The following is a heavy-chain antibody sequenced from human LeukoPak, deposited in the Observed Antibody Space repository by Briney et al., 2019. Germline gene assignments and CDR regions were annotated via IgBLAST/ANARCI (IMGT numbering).Heavy chain of an antibody. CDR2: IYPSDSDT. Sequence: GESLKISCKGSGYSFTNYWIGWVCQMPGKGLEWMGIIYPSDSDTTYSPSFQGQVTISADKSISTAYLQWSSLKASDTAMYYCARALAIAGPMYYFDYWGQGILVTVSS. D-gene: IGHD6-13*01. CDR1: GYSFTNYW. CDR3: ARALAIAGPMYYFDY. J-gene: IGHJ4*02. V-gene: IGHV5-51*01.